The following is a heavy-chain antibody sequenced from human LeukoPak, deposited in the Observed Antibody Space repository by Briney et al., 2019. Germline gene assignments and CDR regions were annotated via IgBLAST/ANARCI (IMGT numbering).Heavy chain of an antibody. V-gene: IGHV3-23*01. CDR1: GFTFSSYA. CDR3: AKGGVFAPAAPFDY. D-gene: IGHD2-2*01. Sequence: GASLRLSYAAAGFTFSSYAMSWVRLAPENRLEWVSAFSGSGGSTYYADSVKGRFTISRDNSKNTLYLQMNSLRAEDTAVYYCAKGGVFAPAAPFDYWGQGTLVTVSS. CDR2: FSGSGGST. J-gene: IGHJ4*02.